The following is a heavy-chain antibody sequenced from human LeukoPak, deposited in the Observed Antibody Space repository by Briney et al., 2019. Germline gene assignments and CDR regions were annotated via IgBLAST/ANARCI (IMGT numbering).Heavy chain of an antibody. CDR3: AREHRNVLLWFGELLFDY. Sequence: GRSLRLSCAASGFTFSSYGMHWVRQAPGKGLEWVAVIWYDGSNKYYADSVKGRFTISSDNSKNTLYLQMNSLRAEDTAVYYCAREHRNVLLWFGELLFDYWGQGTLVTVSS. CDR2: IWYDGSNK. D-gene: IGHD3-10*01. V-gene: IGHV3-33*01. CDR1: GFTFSSYG. J-gene: IGHJ4*02.